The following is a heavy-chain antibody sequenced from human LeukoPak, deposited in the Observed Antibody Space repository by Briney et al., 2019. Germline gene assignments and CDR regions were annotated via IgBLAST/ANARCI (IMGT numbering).Heavy chain of an antibody. CDR1: GFTFSSDW. CDR3: AKSLFTSATGTGRAFHI. CDR2: INPDGSVT. D-gene: IGHD1-1*01. V-gene: IGHV3-74*01. Sequence: GGSLRLSCAASGFTFSSDWMHWVRQGPGKGLVWVSRINPDGSVTSHADSVRGRFTISRDNAKNTLYLQMTSLRAEDTAEYYCAKSLFTSATGTGRAFHIWGQGTMVTVSS. J-gene: IGHJ3*02.